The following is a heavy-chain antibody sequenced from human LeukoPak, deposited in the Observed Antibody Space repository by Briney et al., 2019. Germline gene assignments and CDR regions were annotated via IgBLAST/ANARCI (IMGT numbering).Heavy chain of an antibody. Sequence: SETLSLTCTVSGGSISSYYWSWIRQPAGKGLEWIGRIYTSGSTNYNPSLKSRVTMSVDTSKNQFSLKLSSVTAADTAVYYCAREGQLLWFGEILSDYYYYYMDVWGKGTTVTVSS. D-gene: IGHD3-10*01. CDR2: IYTSGST. J-gene: IGHJ6*03. V-gene: IGHV4-4*07. CDR3: AREGQLLWFGEILSDYYYYYMDV. CDR1: GGSISSYY.